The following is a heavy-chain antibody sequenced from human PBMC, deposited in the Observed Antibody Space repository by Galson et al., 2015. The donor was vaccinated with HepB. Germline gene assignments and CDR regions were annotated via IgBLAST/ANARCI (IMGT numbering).Heavy chain of an antibody. J-gene: IGHJ1*01. CDR3: AREDNCLRH. V-gene: IGHV4-34*01. CDR1: GGSFSGYY. Sequence: LSLTCAVYGGSFSGYYWSWIRQPPGKGLEWIGEINHSGSTNYNPSLKSRVTISVDTSKNQFSLKLSSVTAADTAVYYCAREDNCLRHWGQGTLVTVSS. CDR2: INHSGST. D-gene: IGHD2-15*01.